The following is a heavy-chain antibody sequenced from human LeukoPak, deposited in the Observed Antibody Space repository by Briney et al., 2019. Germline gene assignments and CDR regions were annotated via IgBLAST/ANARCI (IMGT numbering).Heavy chain of an antibody. CDR3: ARGYGFGEFSGVTWWFDP. CDR1: GGTFSSYA. CDR2: IIPIFGTA. V-gene: IGHV1-69*13. J-gene: IGHJ5*02. D-gene: IGHD3-10*01. Sequence: SVEVSCKASGGTFSSYAISWVRQAPGQGLEWMGGIIPIFGTANYAQKFQGRVTITADESTSTAYMELSSLRSEDTAVYYCARGYGFGEFSGVTWWFDPWGQGTLVTVSS.